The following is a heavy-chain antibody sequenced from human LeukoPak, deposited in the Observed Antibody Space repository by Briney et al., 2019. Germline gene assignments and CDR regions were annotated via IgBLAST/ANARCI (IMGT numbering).Heavy chain of an antibody. CDR3: ARDRGTAGAFDI. CDR2: IIPIFGTA. CDR1: GGTFSSYA. D-gene: IGHD6-13*01. J-gene: IGHJ3*02. V-gene: IGHV1-69*05. Sequence: SVKVSCKASGGTFSSYAISWVRQAPGQGLEWMGGIIPIFGTANYAQRFQGRVTITTDESTSTAYMELSSLRSEDTAVYYCARDRGTAGAFDIWGQGTMVTVSS.